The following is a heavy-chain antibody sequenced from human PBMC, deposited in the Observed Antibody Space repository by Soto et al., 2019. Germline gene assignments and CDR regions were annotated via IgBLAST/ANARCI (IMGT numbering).Heavy chain of an antibody. V-gene: IGHV1-8*01. Sequence: QVQLVQSGAEVKRSGASVRISCKASGYTFTRHDINWVRQATGQGPEWIGWMNTNSGNTSYAQKFHGRVTMTRDSSITTAYMDLSRLTSEDTAIYYCAREGLYGSIQDNTFDIWGQGTMVSVSS. CDR3: AREGLYGSIQDNTFDI. CDR1: GYTFTRHD. D-gene: IGHD6-19*01. CDR2: MNTNSGNT. J-gene: IGHJ3*02.